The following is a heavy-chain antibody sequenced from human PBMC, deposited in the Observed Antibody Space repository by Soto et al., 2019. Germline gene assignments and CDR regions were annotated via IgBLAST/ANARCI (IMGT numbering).Heavy chain of an antibody. D-gene: IGHD3-3*02. CDR2: IYHSGST. CDR3: ARVLGNDALDI. Sequence: QVQLQESGPGLVKPSGTLSLTCAVSGGSISSSNWWSWVRQPPGKGLEWIGEIYHSGSTNYNPSLQSRVSRSVDKPKNQFSLQLRPVTAADTAVYYCARVLGNDALDIWGQGTMVTVSS. J-gene: IGHJ3*02. CDR1: GGSISSSNW. V-gene: IGHV4-4*02.